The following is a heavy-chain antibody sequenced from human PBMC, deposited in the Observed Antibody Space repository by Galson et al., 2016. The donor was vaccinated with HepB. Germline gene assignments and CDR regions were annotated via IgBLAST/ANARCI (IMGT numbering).Heavy chain of an antibody. CDR1: GFPFSRYG. D-gene: IGHD5-12*01. Sequence: SLRLSCAASGFPFSRYGMNWVRQAPGKGLEWVSSISSSSAFMYYADSLKGRFTISRDNAKDSLYLQINSLRGEDTAVYYCARDRGYSGYGAYNWFDPWGQGTLVTVSS. V-gene: IGHV3-21*01. CDR2: ISSSSAFM. J-gene: IGHJ5*02. CDR3: ARDRGYSGYGAYNWFDP.